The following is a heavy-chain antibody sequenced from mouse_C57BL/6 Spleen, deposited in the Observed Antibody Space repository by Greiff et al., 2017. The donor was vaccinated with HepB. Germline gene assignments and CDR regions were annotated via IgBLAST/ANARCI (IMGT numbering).Heavy chain of an antibody. CDR2: ISDGGSYT. CDR1: GFTFSSYA. J-gene: IGHJ2*01. D-gene: IGHD3-3*01. Sequence: DVMLVESGGGLVKPGGSLKLSCAASGFTFSSYAMSWVRQTPEKRLEWVATISDGGSYTYYQDNVKGRFTISKDNAKNNLYLQMSHLKSEDTAMYYCEREGEGQDDFDYWGQGTTLTVSS. CDR3: EREGEGQDDFDY. V-gene: IGHV5-4*01.